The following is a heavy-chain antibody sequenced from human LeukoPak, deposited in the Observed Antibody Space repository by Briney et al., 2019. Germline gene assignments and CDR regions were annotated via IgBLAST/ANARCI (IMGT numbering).Heavy chain of an antibody. CDR3: GTAQY. CDR1: GFIFNDFW. J-gene: IGHJ4*02. V-gene: IGHV3-74*01. Sequence: GGSLRLSCAASGFIFNDFWMHWLRQVSGKGPVWVSRISSDGSTTYYADSVKGRFTISRDNAKNTLYLQMSSLRVEDTAVYYCGTAQYWGQGTLLTVSS. CDR2: ISSDGSTT.